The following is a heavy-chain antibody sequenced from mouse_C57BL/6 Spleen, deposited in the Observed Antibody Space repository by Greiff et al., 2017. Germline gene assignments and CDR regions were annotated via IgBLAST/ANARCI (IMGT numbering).Heavy chain of an antibody. D-gene: IGHD3-2*02. CDR1: GYTFTSYW. Sequence: QVQLQQPGAELVKPGASVKLSCKASGYTFTSYWMHWVKQRPGQGLEWIGMIHPNSGSTNYNEKFKNKATLTVDKSSSTAYMQLSSLTSEDSAVYYCETEAQATLYYFDYWGQGTTLTVSS. CDR3: ETEAQATLYYFDY. CDR2: IHPNSGST. J-gene: IGHJ2*01. V-gene: IGHV1-64*01.